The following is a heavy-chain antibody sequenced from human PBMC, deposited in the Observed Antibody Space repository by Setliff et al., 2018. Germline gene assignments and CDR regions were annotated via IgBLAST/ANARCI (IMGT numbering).Heavy chain of an antibody. J-gene: IGHJ4*02. CDR3: AKDRNGYSSGWTLFDY. V-gene: IGHV3-23*01. D-gene: IGHD6-19*01. Sequence: GGSLRLSCAASGFTFSSYAMSWVRQAPGKGLEWVSGISGSGGSTNYADSVKGRFTISRDNSKNTLYLQMSSLRAEDTAVYYCAKDRNGYSSGWTLFDYWGQGTLVTVSS. CDR1: GFTFSSYA. CDR2: ISGSGGST.